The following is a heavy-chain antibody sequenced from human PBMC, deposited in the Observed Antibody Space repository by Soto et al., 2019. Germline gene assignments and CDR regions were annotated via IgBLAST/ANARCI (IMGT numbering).Heavy chain of an antibody. V-gene: IGHV3-30*18. Sequence: GGSLRLSCAASGFTFSSYGMHWVRQAPGKGLEWVAVISYDGSNKYYADSVKGRFTISRDNSKNTLYLQMNSLRAEDTAVYYCAKDLMHLDYGDYDYFDYWGQGTLVTVSS. CDR1: GFTFSSYG. D-gene: IGHD4-17*01. CDR2: ISYDGSNK. CDR3: AKDLMHLDYGDYDYFDY. J-gene: IGHJ4*02.